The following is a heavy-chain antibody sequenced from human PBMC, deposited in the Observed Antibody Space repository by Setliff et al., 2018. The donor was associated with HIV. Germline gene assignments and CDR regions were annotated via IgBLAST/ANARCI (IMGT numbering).Heavy chain of an antibody. V-gene: IGHV4-38-2*01. J-gene: IGHJ6*03. CDR2: LSHVGGT. CDR1: GYFISSGYY. CDR3: ARAYYDFWSGKKRDDYYYYYMDV. D-gene: IGHD3-3*01. Sequence: SETLSLTCAVSGYFISSGYYWGWIRQPPGKGLEWIGSLSHVGGTYYNPSPKSRVTISMDTSMDQFSLRLTSVTAADTSVYYCARAYYDFWSGKKRDDYYYYYMDVWGKGTTVTVSS.